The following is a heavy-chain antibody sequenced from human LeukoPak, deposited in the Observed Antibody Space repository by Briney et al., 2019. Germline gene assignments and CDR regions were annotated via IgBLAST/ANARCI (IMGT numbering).Heavy chain of an antibody. Sequence: SETLSLTCTVSGGSISSSSYYWGWIRQPPGKGLEWIGSIYYSGSTYYNPPLKSRVTISVDTSKNQFSLKLSSVTAADTAVYYCARDSYGSGSFSWFDPWGQGTLVTVSS. V-gene: IGHV4-39*07. CDR1: GGSISSSSYY. D-gene: IGHD3-10*01. CDR3: ARDSYGSGSFSWFDP. CDR2: IYYSGST. J-gene: IGHJ5*02.